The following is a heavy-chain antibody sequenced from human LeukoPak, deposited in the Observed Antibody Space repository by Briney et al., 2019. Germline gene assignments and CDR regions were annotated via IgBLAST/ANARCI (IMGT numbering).Heavy chain of an antibody. Sequence: GGSLRLSCEASGFTFSTYPMHWVRQAPDKGLEWVAMISYHGSNEYYADSVKGRFTISRDNSKNTLYLQMNNPRVEDTAIYYCARVYETTGYYHYFDSWGQGTLVTVSS. D-gene: IGHD3-22*01. CDR2: ISYHGSNE. CDR3: ARVYETTGYYHYFDS. CDR1: GFTFSTYP. V-gene: IGHV3-30*04. J-gene: IGHJ4*02.